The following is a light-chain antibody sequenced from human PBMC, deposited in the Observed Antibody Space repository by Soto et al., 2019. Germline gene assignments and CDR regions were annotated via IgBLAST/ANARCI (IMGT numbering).Light chain of an antibody. CDR1: QSVLYSSNNKNY. V-gene: IGKV4-1*01. Sequence: DIVMTQSPDSLAVSLGERATINCKSSQSVLYSSNNKNYLAWYQQKPRQPPKLLIYWASTRESGVPDRFSGTGSVTDFTLTISSLQAEDVAVYYCQQYYSTPLAFGQGTKVEIK. CDR3: QQYYSTPLA. J-gene: IGKJ1*01. CDR2: WAS.